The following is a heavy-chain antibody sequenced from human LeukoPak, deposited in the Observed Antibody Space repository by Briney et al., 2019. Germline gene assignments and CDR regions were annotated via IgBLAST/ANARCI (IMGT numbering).Heavy chain of an antibody. V-gene: IGHV1-2*04. CDR3: ARESRGTSAVGDY. D-gene: IGHD2-8*02. CDR1: GYTFTSYA. J-gene: IGHJ4*02. Sequence: GASVKVSCKASGYTFTSYAMNWVRQAPGQGLEWMGWINPNSGGTNYAQKFQGWVTMTRDTSISTAYMELSRLRSDDTAVYYCARESRGTSAVGDYWGQGILVTVSS. CDR2: INPNSGGT.